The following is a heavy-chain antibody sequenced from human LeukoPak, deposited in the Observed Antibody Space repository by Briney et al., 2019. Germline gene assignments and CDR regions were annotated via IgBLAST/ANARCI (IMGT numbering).Heavy chain of an antibody. CDR2: IWYDGSNK. CDR1: GFTFSSYG. V-gene: IGHV3-33*03. CDR3: AKGGASGSYYASPFDY. Sequence: PGGSLRLSCAASGFTFSSYGMHWVRQAPGKGLEWVAVIWYDGSNKYYADSVKGRFTISRDNAKNSLYLEMNSLRVEDTALYYCAKGGASGSYYASPFDYWGQGTLVTVSS. J-gene: IGHJ4*02. D-gene: IGHD1-26*01.